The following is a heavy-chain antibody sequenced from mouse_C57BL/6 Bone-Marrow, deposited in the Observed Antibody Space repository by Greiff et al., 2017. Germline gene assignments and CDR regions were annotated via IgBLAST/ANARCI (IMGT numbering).Heavy chain of an antibody. CDR2: ISYDGSN. CDR3: ARVGNGSSHWYFDV. D-gene: IGHD1-1*01. Sequence: DVQLQESGPGLVKPSQSLSLTCSVTGYSITSGYYWNWIRQFPGNKLEWMGYISYDGSNNYNPSLKNRISITRDTSKNQFFLKLNSMTTEDTATYYCARVGNGSSHWYFDVWGTGTTVTVSS. CDR1: GYSITSGYY. V-gene: IGHV3-6*01. J-gene: IGHJ1*03.